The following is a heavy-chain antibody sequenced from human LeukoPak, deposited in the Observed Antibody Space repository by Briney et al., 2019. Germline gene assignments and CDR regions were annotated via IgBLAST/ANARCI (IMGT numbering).Heavy chain of an antibody. CDR3: ARDKKGYSSSWYPYNWFDP. V-gene: IGHV4-34*01. J-gene: IGHJ5*02. D-gene: IGHD6-13*01. CDR1: GGSFSGYY. CDR2: INHSGST. Sequence: SETLSLTCAVYGGSFSGYYWSWIRQPPGKGLEWIGEINHSGSTNYNPSLKSRVTISVDTSKNQFSLKLSSVTAADTAVYYCARDKKGYSSSWYPYNWFDPWGQGTLVTVSS.